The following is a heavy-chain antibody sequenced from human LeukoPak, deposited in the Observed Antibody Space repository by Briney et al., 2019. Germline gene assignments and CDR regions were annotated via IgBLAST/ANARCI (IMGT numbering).Heavy chain of an antibody. J-gene: IGHJ5*02. D-gene: IGHD3-3*02. V-gene: IGHV3-33*01. CDR1: GFTFSKYG. Sequence: PGRSLRLSCAASGFTFSKYGMHWVRQGPGKGLEWVAVIWYDGSKTYYADSVKGRFTISRDNPKNTLYLQMNSLRAEDTAVYYCARDISSTWYDHWGQGTLVTVSS. CDR2: IWYDGSKT. CDR3: ARDISSTWYDH.